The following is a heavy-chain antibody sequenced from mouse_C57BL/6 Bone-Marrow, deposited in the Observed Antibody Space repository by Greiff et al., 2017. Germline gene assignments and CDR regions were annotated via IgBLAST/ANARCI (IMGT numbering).Heavy chain of an antibody. J-gene: IGHJ3*01. CDR1: GYTFTDYY. D-gene: IGHD1-1*01. V-gene: IGHV1-26*01. Sequence: EVQLQQSGPELVKPGASVKISCKASGYTFTDYYMNWVKQSHGKSLEWIGDINPNNGGTSYNQQFKGKATLTVDTSSSTAYMELRSLPSEDSEYYDCARVDYGGSYWGQGTLVTVSA. CDR3: ARVDYGGSY. CDR2: INPNNGGT.